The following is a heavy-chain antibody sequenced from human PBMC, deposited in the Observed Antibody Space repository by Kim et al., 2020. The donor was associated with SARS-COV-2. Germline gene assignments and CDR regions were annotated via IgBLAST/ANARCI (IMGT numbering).Heavy chain of an antibody. CDR1: GGSFSGYY. V-gene: IGHV4-34*01. CDR2: INHSGST. D-gene: IGHD3-10*01. Sequence: SETLSLTCAVYGGSFSGYYWSWIRQPPGKGLEWIGEINHSGSTNYNPSLKSRVTISVDTSKNQFSLKLSSVTAADTAVYYCATSSGRYYFDYWGQGTLVTVSS. J-gene: IGHJ4*02. CDR3: ATSSGRYYFDY.